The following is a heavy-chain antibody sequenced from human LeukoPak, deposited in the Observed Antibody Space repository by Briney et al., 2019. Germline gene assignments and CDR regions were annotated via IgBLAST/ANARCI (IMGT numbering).Heavy chain of an antibody. Sequence: PGGSLRLSCAASGFTFSSYGMHWVRQAPGKGLEWVAVISFDGDNKYYADSVKGRFTISRDNSKNTLYLQMNSLGAEDTAVYYCARDGIPNPRHYNGYYSMDVWGKGTTVTVSS. D-gene: IGHD3-10*01. CDR3: ARDGIPNPRHYNGYYSMDV. V-gene: IGHV3-30*03. CDR1: GFTFSSYG. CDR2: ISFDGDNK. J-gene: IGHJ6*03.